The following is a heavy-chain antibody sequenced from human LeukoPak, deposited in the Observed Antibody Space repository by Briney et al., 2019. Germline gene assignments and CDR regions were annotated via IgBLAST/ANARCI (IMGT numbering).Heavy chain of an antibody. CDR3: ATGGHCSSTSCYPDAFDI. D-gene: IGHD2-2*01. V-gene: IGHV3-30*03. CDR2: ISYDGSNK. J-gene: IGHJ3*02. Sequence: QSGGSLRLSCAASGFTFSSYGMHWVRQAPGKGLEWVAVISYDGSNKYYADSVKGRFTISRDNSKNTLYLQMNSLRAEDTAVYYCATGGHCSSTSCYPDAFDIWGQGTMVTVSS. CDR1: GFTFSSYG.